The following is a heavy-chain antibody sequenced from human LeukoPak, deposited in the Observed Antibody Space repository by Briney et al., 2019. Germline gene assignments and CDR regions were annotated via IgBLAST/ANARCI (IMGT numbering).Heavy chain of an antibody. CDR2: INHSGST. Sequence: KTSETLSLTCAVYGGSFSGYYWSWIRQPPGKGLEWIGEINHSGSTNYNPSLKSRVTISVDTSKNQFSLKLSSVTAADTAVYYCARDPYSGSYSAYYYYYMDVWGKGTTVTVSS. V-gene: IGHV4-34*01. J-gene: IGHJ6*03. CDR1: GGSFSGYY. D-gene: IGHD1-26*01. CDR3: ARDPYSGSYSAYYYYYMDV.